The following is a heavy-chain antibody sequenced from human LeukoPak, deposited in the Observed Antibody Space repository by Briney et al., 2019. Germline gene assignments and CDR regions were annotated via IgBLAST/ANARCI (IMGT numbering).Heavy chain of an antibody. CDR2: ISSNDEK. J-gene: IGHJ6*02. CDR1: GFSLSNARMG. D-gene: IGHD2-8*01. V-gene: IGHV2-26*01. CDR3: ARGIVVMVKNPYYYYGMDV. Sequence: ESGPTLVNPTATLTLTCNVSGFSLSNARMGVSWIRQPPGKALEWLSHISSNDEKSYSKTLQSKRTISKDTYNSQVVLTMTNMDPVDTATYYCARGIVVMVKNPYYYYGMDVWGQGTTVTVSS.